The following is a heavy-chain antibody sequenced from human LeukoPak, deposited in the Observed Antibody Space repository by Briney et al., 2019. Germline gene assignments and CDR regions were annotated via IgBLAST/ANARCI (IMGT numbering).Heavy chain of an antibody. CDR3: ARAGTCSPTSCDGGIEY. Sequence: KPGGSLRLSCAASGFAFSSYNMKWVRQAPGKGLEWVSLISTTSTYIYYADSVKGRFTVSRDNSKNLLYLQMDSLRVEDTAVYYCARAGTCSPTSCDGGIEYWGQGTLVTVSS. CDR1: GFAFSSYN. CDR2: ISTTSTYI. V-gene: IGHV3-21*06. D-gene: IGHD2-2*01. J-gene: IGHJ4*02.